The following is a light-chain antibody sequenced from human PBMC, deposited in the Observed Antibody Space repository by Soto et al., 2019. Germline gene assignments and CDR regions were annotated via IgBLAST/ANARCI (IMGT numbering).Light chain of an antibody. CDR3: QQNKDWPGT. V-gene: IGKV3-15*01. Sequence: VRRQSQAALSVSTGERDTLSCRASQSVSSNLAWYQQKPGQAPRLLIYDASTRATGIPVRFSGSGSGTEFTLTISSLQSEDFGVYYCQQNKDWPGTFGQGTKVDI. CDR1: QSVSSN. J-gene: IGKJ1*01. CDR2: DAS.